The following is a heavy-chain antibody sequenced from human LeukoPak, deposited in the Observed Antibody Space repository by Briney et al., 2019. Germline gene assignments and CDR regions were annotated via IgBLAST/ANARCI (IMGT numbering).Heavy chain of an antibody. CDR3: ARLGTTSGDGMDV. D-gene: IGHD2-2*01. Sequence: GESLKISCKGSGYIFTSYWIGWVRQMPGKGLEWMGIIYPGNSDTRYRPSFQGQVTISADKSITTAYLQWSSPKASDTAMYYCARLGTTSGDGMDVWGKGTTVTVS. CDR2: IYPGNSDT. V-gene: IGHV5-51*01. CDR1: GYIFTSYW. J-gene: IGHJ6*04.